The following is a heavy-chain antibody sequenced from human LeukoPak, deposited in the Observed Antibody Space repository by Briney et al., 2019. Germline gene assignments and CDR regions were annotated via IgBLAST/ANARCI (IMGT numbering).Heavy chain of an antibody. J-gene: IGHJ5*02. CDR1: GFTFSNYG. V-gene: IGHV3-21*01. CDR3: ARAGPPAFDP. CDR2: ISSGGNYI. Sequence: PGGSLRLSCAASGFTFSNYGMHWVRQAPGEGLEWVSSISSGGNYIYYADSVRGRFTISRDNTKNTLYLQMNSLRAEDTAVYYCARAGPPAFDPWGQGTLVTVSS.